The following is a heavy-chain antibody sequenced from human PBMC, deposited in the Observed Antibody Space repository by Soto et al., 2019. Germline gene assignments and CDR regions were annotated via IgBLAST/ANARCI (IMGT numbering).Heavy chain of an antibody. CDR1: GYTFTSYG. CDR3: ARDRKVDTSYYYYGMDV. J-gene: IGHJ6*02. Sequence: QVQLVQSGAEVKKPGASVKVSCKASGYTFTSYGISWVRQAPGQGLEWMGWISAYNGNTNYAQKLQGRVTMTTDTSTSTAYMELRSLGSDDTAVYYCARDRKVDTSYYYYGMDVWGQGTTVTVSS. D-gene: IGHD5-18*01. V-gene: IGHV1-18*01. CDR2: ISAYNGNT.